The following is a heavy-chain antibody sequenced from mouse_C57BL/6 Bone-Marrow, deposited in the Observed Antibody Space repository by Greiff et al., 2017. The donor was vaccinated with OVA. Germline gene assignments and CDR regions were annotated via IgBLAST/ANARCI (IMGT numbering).Heavy chain of an antibody. CDR3: ARATTVAPFAY. D-gene: IGHD1-1*01. Sequence: EVNVVESGGGLVQSGRSLRLSCATSGFTFSDFYMEWVRQAPGKGLEWIAASRNKANDYTTEYSASVKGRFIVSRDTSQSILYLQMNALRAEDTAIYYCARATTVAPFAYWGQGTLVTVSA. V-gene: IGHV7-1*01. CDR1: GFTFSDFY. J-gene: IGHJ3*01. CDR2: SRNKANDYTT.